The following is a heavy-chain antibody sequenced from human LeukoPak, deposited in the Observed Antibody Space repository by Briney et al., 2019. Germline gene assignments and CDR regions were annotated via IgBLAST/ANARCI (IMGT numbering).Heavy chain of an antibody. J-gene: IGHJ4*02. D-gene: IGHD3-22*01. V-gene: IGHV3-23*01. CDR1: GFTFSSYA. Sequence: GSLRLSCAASGFTFSSYAMSWVRQAPGKGLEWVSGISGSGNMTYYPDSVKGRFTISRDNSKNTLYLQMNSLRAEDTAVYHCAKDWVPNYYDSSGPLGLFDYWGQGTLVTVSS. CDR3: AKDWVPNYYDSSGPLGLFDY. CDR2: ISGSGNMT.